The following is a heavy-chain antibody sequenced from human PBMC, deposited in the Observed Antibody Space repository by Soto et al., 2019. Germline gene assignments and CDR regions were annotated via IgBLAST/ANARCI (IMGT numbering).Heavy chain of an antibody. V-gene: IGHV3-9*01. Sequence: EVQLVESGGGLVQPGRSLRLSCAASGFTFDDYAMHWVRQAPGKGLEWVSGINWSSGSIGYADSVKGRFTISRDNAKNSLYLQMNSLRTEDTALYYCAKEKGFGGVRKGMDVWGQGTTVTVSS. CDR1: GFTFDDYA. CDR2: INWSSGSI. D-gene: IGHD3-16*01. J-gene: IGHJ6*02. CDR3: AKEKGFGGVRKGMDV.